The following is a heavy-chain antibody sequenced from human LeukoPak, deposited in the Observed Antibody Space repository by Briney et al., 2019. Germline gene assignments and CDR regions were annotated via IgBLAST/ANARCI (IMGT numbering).Heavy chain of an antibody. CDR1: GGSISSYY. J-gene: IGHJ2*01. D-gene: IGHD1-26*01. V-gene: IGHV4-59*01. Sequence: PSETLSLTCTVSGGSISSYYWSWIRQPPGRGLEWIGYIYYSGSTNYNPSLKSRVTISVDTSKNQFSLKLSSVTAADTAVYYCARVMGSVTEALGYFDLWGRGTLVTVSS. CDR2: IYYSGST. CDR3: ARVMGSVTEALGYFDL.